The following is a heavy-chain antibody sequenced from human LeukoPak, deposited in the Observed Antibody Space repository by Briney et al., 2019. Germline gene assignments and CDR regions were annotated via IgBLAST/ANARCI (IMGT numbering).Heavy chain of an antibody. V-gene: IGHV3-53*01. CDR2: IYSGGST. CDR1: WFIVSSCY. Sequence: GGSLTLSCASSWFIVSSCYMSWVRQARGRGLEWGTVIYSGGSTNYANSVKGRFTISRDNSKNTMYLQMNSLRAEDTAVYYRARDTYYFASGSYSFNWGQGTLVTVSS. CDR3: ARDTYYFASGSYSFN. J-gene: IGHJ4*02. D-gene: IGHD3-10*01.